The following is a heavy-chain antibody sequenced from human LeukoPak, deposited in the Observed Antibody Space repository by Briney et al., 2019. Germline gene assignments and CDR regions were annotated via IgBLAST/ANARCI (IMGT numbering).Heavy chain of an antibody. Sequence: SETLSLTCAVYGGSFSGYCWSWIRQPPGKGLKWIGEINHSGSTNYNPSLKSRVTISVDTSKNQFSLKLSSVTAADTAVYYCARGRAYYDSSGYCNLFDYWGQGTLVTVSP. CDR3: ARGRAYYDSSGYCNLFDY. V-gene: IGHV4-34*01. J-gene: IGHJ4*02. CDR1: GGSFSGYC. CDR2: INHSGST. D-gene: IGHD3-22*01.